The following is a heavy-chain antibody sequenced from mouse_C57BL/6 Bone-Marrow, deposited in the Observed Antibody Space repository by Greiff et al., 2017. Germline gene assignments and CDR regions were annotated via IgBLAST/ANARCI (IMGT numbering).Heavy chain of an antibody. CDR2: INPNNGGT. CDR1: GYTFTDYN. D-gene: IGHD1-1*01. CDR3: AYYYVSSPYFDY. Sequence: EVQLQQSGPELVKPGASVKMSCKASGYTFTDYNMHWVKQSHGKSLEWIGYINPNNGGTSYNQKFKGKATLTVNKSSSTAYMALRSLTSEDSAVYYCAYYYVSSPYFDYWGQGTTLTVSS. J-gene: IGHJ2*01. V-gene: IGHV1-22*01.